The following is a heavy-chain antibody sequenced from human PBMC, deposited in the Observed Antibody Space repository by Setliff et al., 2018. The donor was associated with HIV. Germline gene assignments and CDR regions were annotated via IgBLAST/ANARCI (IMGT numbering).Heavy chain of an antibody. J-gene: IGHJ5*02. D-gene: IGHD3-10*01. Sequence: PSETLSLTCTVSGSSISSTSYYWGWIRQPPGEGLEWIGSVYNSGSTYYNPSLKSRVTIAVGTSKNQFSLKLSSVTAADTALYYCVRSRITMVRGVIIGHNWFDPWGQGILVTVSS. CDR2: VYNSGST. V-gene: IGHV4-39*01. CDR3: VRSRITMVRGVIIGHNWFDP. CDR1: GSSISSTSYY.